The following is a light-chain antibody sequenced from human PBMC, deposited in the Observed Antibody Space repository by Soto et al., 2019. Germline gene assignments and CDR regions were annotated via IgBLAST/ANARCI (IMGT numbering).Light chain of an antibody. Sequence: EIVMTQSPATLSVSPGERATLSCRASQSVRNNLAWYQQKPGQAPGLLIYGASTRATGIPARFSGSGSGTDFTLTISRLEPEDFAVYYCQQYGSSPPWTFGQGTKVDI. CDR2: GAS. V-gene: IGKV3-20*01. J-gene: IGKJ1*01. CDR1: QSVRNN. CDR3: QQYGSSPPWT.